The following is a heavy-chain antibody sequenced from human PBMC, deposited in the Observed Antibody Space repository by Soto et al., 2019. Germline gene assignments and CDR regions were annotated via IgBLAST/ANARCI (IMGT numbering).Heavy chain of an antibody. V-gene: IGHV4-39*01. J-gene: IGHJ4*02. D-gene: IGHD3-22*01. CDR1: GGSISSSSYY. CDR2: IYYSGGT. Sequence: QLQLQESGPGLVKPSETLSLTCTVSGGSISSSSYYWGWIRQPPGKGLEWIGSIYYSGGTYYNPSLKSRVTISVDTSKNQFSLKLSSVTAADTAVYYCARRPYDSSGYYWAPFDYWGQGTLVTVSS. CDR3: ARRPYDSSGYYWAPFDY.